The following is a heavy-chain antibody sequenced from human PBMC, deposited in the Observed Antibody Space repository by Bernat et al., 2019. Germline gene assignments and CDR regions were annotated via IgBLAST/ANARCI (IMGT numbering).Heavy chain of an antibody. CDR3: AKGYSGYDYAYDI. J-gene: IGHJ3*02. Sequence: QVQLVESGGGVVQPGRSLRLSCAASGFTFSSHGIHWVRQAPGKGLEWVAVISYDGRNKYYADSVKGRFTISRDNSKNTLYLQMNNLRAEDTAVYYCAKGYSGYDYAYDIWGQGTMVTVSS. CDR1: GFTFSSHG. D-gene: IGHD5-12*01. CDR2: ISYDGRNK. V-gene: IGHV3-30*18.